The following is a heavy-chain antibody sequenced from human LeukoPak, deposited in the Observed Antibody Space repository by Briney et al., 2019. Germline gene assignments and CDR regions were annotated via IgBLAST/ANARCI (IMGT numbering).Heavy chain of an antibody. CDR3: ARAYSSSWSAMN. CDR1: GFTFSSYA. Sequence: GRSLRLSCAASGFTFSSYAMHWVRQAPGKGLEWVAVISYDGSNKYYADSVKGRFTISRDNSKNTLYLQMNSLRAEDTAVYYCARAYSSSWSAMNWGQGTLVTVSS. D-gene: IGHD6-13*01. CDR2: ISYDGSNK. V-gene: IGHV3-30-3*01. J-gene: IGHJ4*02.